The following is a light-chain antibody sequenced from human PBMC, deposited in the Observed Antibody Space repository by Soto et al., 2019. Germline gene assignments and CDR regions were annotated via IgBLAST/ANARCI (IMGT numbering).Light chain of an antibody. CDR1: SSDVGGYDF. Sequence: QSVLTQPRSVSGSPGQSVTISCTGTSSDVGGYDFVSWYQHYPGKAPKLIIYDVSHRPSGVPDRFSGSKSGNTASLTISGLQAEDEADYHCSAYAGSNTVGVFGGGTKVTVL. J-gene: IGLJ3*02. CDR2: DVS. V-gene: IGLV2-11*01. CDR3: SAYAGSNTVGV.